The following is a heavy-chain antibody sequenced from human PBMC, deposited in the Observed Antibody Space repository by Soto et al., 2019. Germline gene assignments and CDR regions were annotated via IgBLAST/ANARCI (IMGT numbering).Heavy chain of an antibody. D-gene: IGHD3-16*02. CDR1: GFTFSSFA. Sequence: LRLSCVASGFTFSSFAMSWVRQAPGKGLEWVSTLSGSGGDTYYASSVNGRFTISRDKSKNTLYLQMDRLRVEDTAVYYCAKRGGYDYVWKSYRPDYWGQGTLVTVSS. V-gene: IGHV3-23*01. J-gene: IGHJ4*02. CDR3: AKRGGYDYVWKSYRPDY. CDR2: LSGSGGDT.